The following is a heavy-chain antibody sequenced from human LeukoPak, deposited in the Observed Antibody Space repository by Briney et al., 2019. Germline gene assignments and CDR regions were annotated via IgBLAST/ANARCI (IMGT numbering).Heavy chain of an antibody. D-gene: IGHD4-17*01. V-gene: IGHV3-48*02. Sequence: AGGSLRLSCVASGFTFSSYSMNWVRQAPGKGLEWLSYISSASSTKYYADSVKGRFTISRDNAKNSVYLQMNSLRDEDTAVYYCASKLYGDLLGYWGQGTLVAVSS. CDR3: ASKLYGDLLGY. CDR1: GFTFSSYS. J-gene: IGHJ4*02. CDR2: ISSASSTK.